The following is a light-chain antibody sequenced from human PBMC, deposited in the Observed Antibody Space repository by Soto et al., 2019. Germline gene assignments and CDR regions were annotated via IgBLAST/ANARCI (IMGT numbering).Light chain of an antibody. V-gene: IGKV1-39*01. CDR1: HTITMY. Sequence: IQVTQSPSSRSAPLGNRVTITCRASHTITMYLNWYQQKSGQAPKLLINAASTLRSGVPSRFSGSGSGTDFTLTIDSLQPEDFATYYCQQSYNSPFNFGPGTKVDIK. CDR2: AAS. CDR3: QQSYNSPFN. J-gene: IGKJ3*01.